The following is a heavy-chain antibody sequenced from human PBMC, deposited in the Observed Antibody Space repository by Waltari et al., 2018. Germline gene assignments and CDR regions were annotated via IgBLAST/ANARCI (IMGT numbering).Heavy chain of an antibody. CDR3: ARGRGCSSTSCYTVRWFDP. D-gene: IGHD2-2*02. J-gene: IGHJ5*02. V-gene: IGHV4-34*01. CDR1: GGSFSGYY. Sequence: QVQLQQWGAGLLKPSETLSLTCAVYGGSFSGYYWSWLRQPPGKGLEWIGEINHRGSTNYNPSLKSRVTISVDTSKNQFSLKLSSVTAADTAVYYCARGRGCSSTSCYTVRWFDPWGQGTLVTVSS. CDR2: INHRGST.